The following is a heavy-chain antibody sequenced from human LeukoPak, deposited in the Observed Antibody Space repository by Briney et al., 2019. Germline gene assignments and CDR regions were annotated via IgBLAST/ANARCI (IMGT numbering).Heavy chain of an antibody. CDR2: IYYSGST. V-gene: IGHV4-59*08. CDR3: ARGPYSSGWYNY. D-gene: IGHD6-19*01. Sequence: PSETLSLTCTVSGGSISSYYWSWIRQPPGKGLEWIGYIYYSGSTNYNPSLKSRVTISVDTSKNQFSLKLSSVTAADTAVYYCARGPYSSGWYNYWGQGTLVTVSS. J-gene: IGHJ4*02. CDR1: GGSISSYY.